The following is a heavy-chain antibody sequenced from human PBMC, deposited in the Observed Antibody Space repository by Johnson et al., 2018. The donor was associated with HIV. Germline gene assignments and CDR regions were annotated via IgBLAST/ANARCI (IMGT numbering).Heavy chain of an antibody. J-gene: IGHJ3*02. V-gene: IGHV3-66*01. CDR3: TTPGYDTEDAFDI. CDR1: GFTVSSNS. D-gene: IGHD3-9*01. CDR2: FLSGGSH. Sequence: EVQVVESGGGLVQPGGSLRLSCEASGFTVSSNSMSGVRQAPGKGLEWVSVFLSGGSHYYPDSLKGRFTISSDNSKNTLYLQMNSLKTEDTAVYYCTTPGYDTEDAFDIWGQGTMVTVSS.